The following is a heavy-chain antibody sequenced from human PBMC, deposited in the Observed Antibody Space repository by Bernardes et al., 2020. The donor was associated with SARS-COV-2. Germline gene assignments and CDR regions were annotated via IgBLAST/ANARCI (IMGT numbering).Heavy chain of an antibody. CDR3: ARDRLEWFYDSSGVGY. J-gene: IGHJ4*02. CDR1: GFTFNSYS. Sequence: GGSLRLSCAASGFTFNSYSMNWVRQAPGKGLEWVSYISASTGTIYYADSVKGRFTVSRDNAKDSLFLQMNSLRAEDTAVYYCARDRLEWFYDSSGVGYWGQGALVTVSS. D-gene: IGHD3-22*01. V-gene: IGHV3-48*04. CDR2: ISASTGTI.